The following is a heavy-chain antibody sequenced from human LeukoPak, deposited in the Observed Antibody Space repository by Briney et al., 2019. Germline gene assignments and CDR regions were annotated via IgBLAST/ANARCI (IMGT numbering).Heavy chain of an antibody. Sequence: SETLSLTCTVSGGSISSYYWSWIRQPPGKGLEWIGYIYYSGSTNYNPSLESRVTISVDTSKNQFSLKLSSVTAADTAVYYCARGMAPDYFDYWGQGTLVTVSS. CDR3: ARGMAPDYFDY. CDR1: GGSISSYY. J-gene: IGHJ4*02. V-gene: IGHV4-59*01. D-gene: IGHD5-24*01. CDR2: IYYSGST.